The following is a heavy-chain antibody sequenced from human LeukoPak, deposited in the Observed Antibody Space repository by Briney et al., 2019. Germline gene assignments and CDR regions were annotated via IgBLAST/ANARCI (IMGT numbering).Heavy chain of an antibody. Sequence: PSETLSLTCTVSGASISSYYWSWIRQHPGKGLEWIGYIYYSGSTYYNPSLKSRVTISVDTSKNQFSLKLSSVTAADTAVYYCASFDSSGYYFTFDYWGQGTLVTVSS. D-gene: IGHD3-22*01. CDR1: GASISSYY. V-gene: IGHV4-59*06. J-gene: IGHJ4*02. CDR3: ASFDSSGYYFTFDY. CDR2: IYYSGST.